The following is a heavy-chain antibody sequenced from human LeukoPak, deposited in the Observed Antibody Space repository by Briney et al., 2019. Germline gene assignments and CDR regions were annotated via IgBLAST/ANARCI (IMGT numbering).Heavy chain of an antibody. CDR2: IHQDGSEI. D-gene: IGHD1-26*01. CDR3: AKSISSGSYYFDY. CDR1: GFTFNKYF. Sequence: PGGSLRLSCEASGFTFNKYFMSWVRQAPGKGLEWVANIHQDGSEINYVDSVKGRFTISRDNAKNLLHLQMNRLRGDDTAVYYCAKSISSGSYYFDYWGQGTLVTVSS. J-gene: IGHJ4*02. V-gene: IGHV3-7*03.